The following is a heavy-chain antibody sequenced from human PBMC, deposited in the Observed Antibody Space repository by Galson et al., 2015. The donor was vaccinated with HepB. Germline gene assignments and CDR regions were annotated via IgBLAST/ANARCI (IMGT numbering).Heavy chain of an antibody. CDR1: GFSVTSSGVG. V-gene: IGHV2-5*02. J-gene: IGHJ4*02. D-gene: IGHD5-18*01. CDR3: VHSSTWRDIHYFDY. CDR2: IFWDDDK. Sequence: PALVKPTQTLTLTCTFSGFSVTSSGVGVGWIRQPPGRPWRGFAPIFWDDDKRYSPSLKSRLTITKDTSKNQVVLTMTNMDPVDTGTYYCVHSSTWRDIHYFDYWGQGTLLTVSS.